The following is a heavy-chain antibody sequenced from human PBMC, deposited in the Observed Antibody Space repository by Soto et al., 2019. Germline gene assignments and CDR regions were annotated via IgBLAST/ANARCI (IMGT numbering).Heavy chain of an antibody. CDR2: IYYSGST. J-gene: IGHJ6*02. V-gene: IGHV4-31*03. CDR1: GGSISSGGYY. CDR3: ARGGGSGSYYIPYYYYGMDV. Sequence: SETLSLTCTVSGGSISSGGYYWSWIRQHPGKGLEWIGYIYYSGSTYYNPSLKSRVTISVDTSKNQFSLKLSSVTAADTAVYYCARGGGSGSYYIPYYYYGMDVWGQGTTVTVSS. D-gene: IGHD3-10*01.